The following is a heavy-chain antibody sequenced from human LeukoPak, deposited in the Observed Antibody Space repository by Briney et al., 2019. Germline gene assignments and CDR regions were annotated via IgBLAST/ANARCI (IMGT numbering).Heavy chain of an antibody. Sequence: GESLRLSCATTGFNFITTWMSWVRQAPGKGLEWVGRIKSKTSGGTDYAESLKGRFIISRDDSKGTLFLQMNNLEAEDTAVYYCVIDDLHDSGGYFYDYFDYWGQGSLVTVTS. CDR1: GFNFITTW. CDR3: VIDDLHDSGGYFYDYFDY. J-gene: IGHJ4*02. CDR2: IKSKTSGGT. V-gene: IGHV3-15*05. D-gene: IGHD3-22*01.